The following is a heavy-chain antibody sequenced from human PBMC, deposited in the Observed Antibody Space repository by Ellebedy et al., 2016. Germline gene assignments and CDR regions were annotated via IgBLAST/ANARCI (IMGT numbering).Heavy chain of an antibody. CDR3: ARDKGEQLIDF. CDR2: ISDGDSYI. Sequence: GESLKISCVASGFTFSSYSINWVRQAPGKGPEWVSGISDGDSYIYYRNSVKGRFTISRDDAKNSLFLQMTSLRAEDTAVYYCARDKGEQLIDFWGRGTLVTVSS. CDR1: GFTFSSYS. D-gene: IGHD6-13*01. J-gene: IGHJ4*02. V-gene: IGHV3-21*06.